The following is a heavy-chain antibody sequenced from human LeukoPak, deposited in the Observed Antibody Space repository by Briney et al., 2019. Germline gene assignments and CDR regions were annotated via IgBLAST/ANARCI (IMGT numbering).Heavy chain of an antibody. D-gene: IGHD3-10*01. Sequence: GGSLRLSCAASGFTFSTYAMHWVRQAPGKGLDWVALISNDGNNKYYADSVKGRFTISRDNSKNTLYLQMISLRAEDTAVYYCAKDLLEYYYGSGSSDYWGQGTLVTVSS. CDR2: ISNDGNNK. V-gene: IGHV3-30*18. J-gene: IGHJ4*02. CDR3: AKDLLEYYYGSGSSDY. CDR1: GFTFSTYA.